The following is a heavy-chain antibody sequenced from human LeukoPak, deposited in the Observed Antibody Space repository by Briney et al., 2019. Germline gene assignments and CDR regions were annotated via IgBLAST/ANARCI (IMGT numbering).Heavy chain of an antibody. Sequence: AGRSLRLSCAASGFTFSSYGMHWVRQAPGKGLEWVAVIWYDGSNKYYADPVKGRFTISRDNSKNTLYLQMNSLRAEDTAVYYCARESGYSYGTSFDYWGQGTLVTVSS. CDR2: IWYDGSNK. V-gene: IGHV3-33*01. J-gene: IGHJ4*02. CDR3: ARESGYSYGTSFDY. CDR1: GFTFSSYG. D-gene: IGHD5-18*01.